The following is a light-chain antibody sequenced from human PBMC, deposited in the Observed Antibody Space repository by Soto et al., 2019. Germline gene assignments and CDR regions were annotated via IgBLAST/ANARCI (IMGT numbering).Light chain of an antibody. V-gene: IGKV1-5*03. CDR3: QQYNSYPWT. CDR1: QSTSSW. J-gene: IGKJ1*01. CDR2: KAS. Sequence: DIQMTQSPSTLSASVGDRVTISCRASQSTSSWLAWYQQKPGKAPNLLIYKASSLESGVPSRFSGSGSGTEFTLTISSLQPDVFATYYCQQYNSYPWTFGQGTKVEIQ.